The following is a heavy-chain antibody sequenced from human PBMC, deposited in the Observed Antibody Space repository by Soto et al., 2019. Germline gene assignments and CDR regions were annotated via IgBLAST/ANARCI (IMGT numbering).Heavy chain of an antibody. CDR3: ASTSIAAAGKDYNWFDP. V-gene: IGHV5-51*01. J-gene: IGHJ5*02. D-gene: IGHD6-13*01. CDR2: IHPGDSDT. Sequence: GESLKISCKGSGYSFTSYWIGWVRQMPGKGLEWMGIIHPGDSDTRYSPSFQGQVTISADKSISTAYLQWSSLKASDTAMYYCASTSIAAAGKDYNWFDPWGQGTLVTVSS. CDR1: GYSFTSYW.